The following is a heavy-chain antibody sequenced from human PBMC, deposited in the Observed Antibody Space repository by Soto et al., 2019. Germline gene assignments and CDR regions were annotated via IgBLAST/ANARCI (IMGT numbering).Heavy chain of an antibody. V-gene: IGHV1-18*01. CDR1: GYTFTTYG. Sequence: QVQLVQSGAEVKKPGASVKVSCKASGYTFTTYGISWVRQAPGQGLEWMGWINTYNGNTNYAQNLQGRVTMTTYTSTSTAYMELRCLRSDHTAVYYSARETVAGRTGFDYWGQGTLVTVSS. J-gene: IGHJ4*02. CDR2: INTYNGNT. CDR3: ARETVAGRTGFDY. D-gene: IGHD6-19*01.